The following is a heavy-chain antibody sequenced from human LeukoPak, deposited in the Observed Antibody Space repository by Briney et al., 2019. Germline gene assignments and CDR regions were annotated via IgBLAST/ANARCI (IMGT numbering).Heavy chain of an antibody. V-gene: IGHV3-74*01. D-gene: IGHD3-3*01. CDR3: AREAHFTYYDFWSGYPPSGAFDI. CDR1: GFTFSSYW. Sequence: GGSLRLSCAASGFTFSSYWMHWVRQAPGKGLVWVSRINSDGSSTSYANTVKGGFTNSRDTAKNTLYMQMNSLRTEDKAVYYCAREAHFTYYDFWSGYPPSGAFDIWGQGTMVTVSS. CDR2: INSDGSST. J-gene: IGHJ3*02.